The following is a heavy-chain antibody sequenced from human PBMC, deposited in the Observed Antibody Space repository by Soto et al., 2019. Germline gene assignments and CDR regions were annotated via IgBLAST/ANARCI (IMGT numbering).Heavy chain of an antibody. V-gene: IGHV6-1*01. CDR3: ARQITATGTSGSFDY. D-gene: IGHD6-13*01. J-gene: IGHJ4*02. CDR2: TYYRSTWGN. Sequence: QVQLQQSGPGLVVKPSQTLSLTCAISGDSVSSTNATWTWIRQSPSRGLEWLGRTYYRSTWGNDYGKSVKGRITINPDTSNNQFSLHLNSVTPEDTAVYYCARQITATGTSGSFDYWGQGTLVTVSS. CDR1: GDSVSSTNAT.